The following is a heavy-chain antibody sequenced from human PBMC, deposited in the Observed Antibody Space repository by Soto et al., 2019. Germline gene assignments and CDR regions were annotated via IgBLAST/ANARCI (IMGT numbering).Heavy chain of an antibody. D-gene: IGHD1-26*01. V-gene: IGHV3-11*01. J-gene: IGHJ4*02. CDR3: ASQDVVGATSRY. CDR1: GFTFRDYY. Sequence: GGSLRLSCAASGFTFRDYYMSWIRQAPGKGLETVSYISSSATTIYYAASVKGRFTISRDNAKNSLYLQMNSLRAEDTAVYYCASQDVVGATSRYWGQGTLVTVSS. CDR2: ISSSATTI.